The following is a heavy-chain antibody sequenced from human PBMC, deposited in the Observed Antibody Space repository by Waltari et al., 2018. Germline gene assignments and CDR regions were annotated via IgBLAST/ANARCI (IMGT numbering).Heavy chain of an antibody. J-gene: IGHJ4*02. V-gene: IGHV3-48*01. D-gene: IGHD6-19*01. CDR2: ISSSSSTI. Sequence: EVQLVESGGGLVQPGGSLRLSCAASGFTFSSYTMNWVRQAPGKGLEWVSYISSSSSTIYYADSVKGRFTISRDNAKNSLYLQMNSLRAEDTAVYYCARDGESSGWYMGFDYWGQGTLVTVSS. CDR3: ARDGESSGWYMGFDY. CDR1: GFTFSSYT.